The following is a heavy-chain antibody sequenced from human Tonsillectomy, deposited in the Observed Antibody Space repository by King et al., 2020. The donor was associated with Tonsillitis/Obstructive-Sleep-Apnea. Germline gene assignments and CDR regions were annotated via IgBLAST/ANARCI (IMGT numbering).Heavy chain of an antibody. CDR1: GYTFTGYY. CDR2: INPNSGGT. V-gene: IGHV1-2*04. CDR3: ARAPALDDYNWFDP. Sequence: VQLVESGAEVKKPGASVKVSCKASGYTFTGYYMHWVRQAPGQGLEGMGWINPNSGGTNYAQKFQGWVTMTRDTSISTAYMELSRLRADDTAVYYCARAPALDDYNWFDPWGQGTLVTVSS. J-gene: IGHJ5*02. D-gene: IGHD2-2*01.